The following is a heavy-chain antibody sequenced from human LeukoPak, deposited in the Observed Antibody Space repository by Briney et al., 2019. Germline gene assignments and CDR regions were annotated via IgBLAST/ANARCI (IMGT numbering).Heavy chain of an antibody. CDR2: INPNSGGP. CDR3: ARSGGGSSIWEIDY. CDR1: GYTFTGYY. D-gene: IGHD6-13*01. J-gene: IGHJ4*02. Sequence: GASVKVSCKASGYTFTGYYMHWVRQAPGQGLEWMGWINPNSGGPNYAQKFQGRVTMTRDTSISTAYLELSRLRSDDTAVYYCARSGGGSSIWEIDYWGQGTLVTVSS. V-gene: IGHV1-2*02.